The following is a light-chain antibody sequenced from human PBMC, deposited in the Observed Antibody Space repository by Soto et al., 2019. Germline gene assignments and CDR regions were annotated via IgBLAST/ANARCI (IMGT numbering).Light chain of an antibody. V-gene: IGKV3-15*01. J-gene: IGKJ2*01. CDR3: HQYNSWPPGT. CDR2: DAS. Sequence: EIVLTQSPGTLSLSPGERATLSCRASQSVSGNFLAWYQEKPGQAPRLLISDASTRATGIPARFSGSGSGTEFTLTISSLQSEDFALYYCHQYNSWPPGTFGQGTKVDIK. CDR1: QSVSGNF.